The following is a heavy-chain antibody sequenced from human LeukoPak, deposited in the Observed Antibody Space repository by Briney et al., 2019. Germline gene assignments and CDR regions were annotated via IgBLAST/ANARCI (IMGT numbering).Heavy chain of an antibody. CDR2: IYTSGST. CDR3: ARVKLLDYYGSGSYHYYYYMDV. V-gene: IGHV4-61*02. Sequence: SETLSLTCTVSGGSISSGSYYWSWIRQPAGKGLEWIGRIYTSGSTNYNPSLKSRVTISVDTSKNQFSLKLSSVTAADTAVYYCARVKLLDYYGSGSYHYYYYMDVWGKGTTVTISS. CDR1: GGSISSGSYY. D-gene: IGHD3-10*01. J-gene: IGHJ6*03.